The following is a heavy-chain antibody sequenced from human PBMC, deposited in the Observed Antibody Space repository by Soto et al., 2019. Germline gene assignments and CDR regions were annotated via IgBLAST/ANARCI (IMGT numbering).Heavy chain of an antibody. CDR3: ARGWETVGATTPFAY. Sequence: SVKVSCKASGGTFSNYAISWVPQAPGQGLEWVGGIIPMFGTPNYAQRFQGRVTITADKSTSTASMEVRNLKSDDTAVYYCARGWETVGATTPFAYWGQGTLVTVSS. CDR2: IIPMFGTP. V-gene: IGHV1-69*06. J-gene: IGHJ4*02. D-gene: IGHD1-26*01. CDR1: GGTFSNYA.